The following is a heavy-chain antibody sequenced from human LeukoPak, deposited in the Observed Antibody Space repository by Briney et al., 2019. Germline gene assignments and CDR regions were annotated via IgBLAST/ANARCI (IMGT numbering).Heavy chain of an antibody. D-gene: IGHD3-9*01. CDR1: GYTFTSYD. J-gene: IGHJ3*02. V-gene: IGHV1-8*01. CDR2: MNPNSGKT. Sequence: ASVKVSCKASGYTFTSYDINWVRQATGQGLEWMGWMNPNSGKTGYAQKFQGRVTMTRNTSISTAYMELSSLRSEDTAVYYCARGKRDYDISTGYYRSFAFDIWGQGTMVTVSS. CDR3: ARGKRDYDISTGYYRSFAFDI.